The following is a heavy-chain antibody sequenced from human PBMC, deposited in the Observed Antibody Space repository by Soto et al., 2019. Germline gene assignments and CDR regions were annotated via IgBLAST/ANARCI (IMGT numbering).Heavy chain of an antibody. J-gene: IGHJ5*02. CDR1: GGSISSSSYY. Sequence: SETLSLTCTVSGGSISSSSYYWGWIRQPPGKGLEWIGSIYYSGSTYYNPSLKSRVTISVDTSKNQFSLKLSSVTAADTAVYYCARLFLVPAATYCTNGVCPRGWFDPWGQGTLVTVSS. D-gene: IGHD2-8*01. V-gene: IGHV4-39*01. CDR3: ARLFLVPAATYCTNGVCPRGWFDP. CDR2: IYYSGST.